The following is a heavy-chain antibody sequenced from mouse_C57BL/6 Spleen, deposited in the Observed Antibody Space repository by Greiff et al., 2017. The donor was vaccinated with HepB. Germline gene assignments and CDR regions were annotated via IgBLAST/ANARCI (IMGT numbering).Heavy chain of an antibody. D-gene: IGHD2-2*01. CDR1: GYTFTSYG. J-gene: IGHJ3*01. Sequence: QVQLQQSGAELARPGASVKLSCKASGYTFTSYGISWVKQRTGQGLEWIGEIYPRSGNTYYNEKFKGKATLTADKSSSTAYMELRSLTSEDSAVYFCARSMVTGEAWFAYWGQGTLVTVSA. CDR2: IYPRSGNT. V-gene: IGHV1-81*01. CDR3: ARSMVTGEAWFAY.